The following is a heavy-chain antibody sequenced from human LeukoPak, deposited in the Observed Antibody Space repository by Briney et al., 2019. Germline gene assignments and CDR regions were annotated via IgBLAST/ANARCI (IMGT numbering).Heavy chain of an antibody. CDR1: GFTFSRYW. D-gene: IGHD2-2*02. CDR2: IDSDGSST. CDR3: ARSMVTIPIPGGY. V-gene: IGHV3-74*01. J-gene: IGHJ4*02. Sequence: GGSLRLSCAASGFTFSRYWMHWVRQAPGKGLVWVSRIDSDGSSTSYADSVKGRFTISRDNAKNTLYLQMNSLRAEDTAVYYCARSMVTIPIPGGYWGQGTLVTVSS.